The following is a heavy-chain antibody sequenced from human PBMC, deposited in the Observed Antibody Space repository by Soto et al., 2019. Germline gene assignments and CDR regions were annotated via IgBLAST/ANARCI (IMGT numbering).Heavy chain of an antibody. J-gene: IGHJ4*02. V-gene: IGHV3-20*04. Sequence: EVQLVESGGGVVRPGGSLRLSCAASGFTFDEYALTWVRQAPGKGLEWVAGINWNGGSKGYADSVKGRFTISRENAKSSLYLQMNNLRAEDTAFYFCARATQSYYDTSGYYSYVHWGQGAQVTVSS. D-gene: IGHD3-22*01. CDR1: GFTFDEYA. CDR3: ARATQSYYDTSGYYSYVH. CDR2: INWNGGSK.